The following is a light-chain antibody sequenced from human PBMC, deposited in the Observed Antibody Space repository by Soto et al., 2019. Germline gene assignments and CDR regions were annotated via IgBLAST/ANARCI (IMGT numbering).Light chain of an antibody. J-gene: IGKJ3*01. CDR3: QQANGFPFT. CDR2: AAS. V-gene: IGKV1-12*01. Sequence: DIQMTQSPSSVSASVGDRVTITCRASHGVSSWLAWYQQKPGKAPKLLIYAASSLQSGVPSRFSGSGSGADFTLTISSLQPADFATYYCQQANGFPFTFGPGTKVDIK. CDR1: HGVSSW.